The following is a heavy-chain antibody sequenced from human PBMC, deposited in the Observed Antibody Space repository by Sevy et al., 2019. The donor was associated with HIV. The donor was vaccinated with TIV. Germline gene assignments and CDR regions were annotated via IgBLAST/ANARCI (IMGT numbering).Heavy chain of an antibody. CDR2: ISGDNGNT. CDR1: GYTFISYG. J-gene: IGHJ6*02. Sequence: ASVKVSCKASGYTFISYGISWVRQAPGQGLEWMGWISGDNGNTISAQNLQGRVTMSTDRSTSTAYMELRSLRSDDTAVYYCARDSMPTVQGIIITPYYYGMDLWGQGTTVTVSS. CDR3: ARDSMPTVQGIIITPYYYGMDL. V-gene: IGHV1-18*01. D-gene: IGHD3-10*01.